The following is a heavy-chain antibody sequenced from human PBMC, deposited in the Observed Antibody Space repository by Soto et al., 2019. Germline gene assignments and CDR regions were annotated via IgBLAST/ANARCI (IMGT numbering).Heavy chain of an antibody. V-gene: IGHV3-23*01. CDR2: ISGSGGST. CDR3: ATHPPSYSSGWYDYYMDV. CDR1: GFTFSSYA. J-gene: IGHJ6*03. Sequence: PGGSLRLSCAASGFTFSSYAMSWVRQAPGKGLEWVSAISGSGGSTYYADSVKGRFTISRDNSKNTLYLQMNSLRAEDTAVYYCATHPPSYSSGWYDYYMDVWGKGTTVTVSS. D-gene: IGHD6-19*01.